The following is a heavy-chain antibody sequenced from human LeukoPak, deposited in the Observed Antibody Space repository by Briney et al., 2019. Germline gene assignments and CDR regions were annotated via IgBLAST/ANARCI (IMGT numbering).Heavy chain of an antibody. CDR2: ISYDGSNK. V-gene: IGHV3-30*18. CDR3: AKDLDYYDSSGFIVGDY. D-gene: IGHD3-22*01. J-gene: IGHJ4*02. Sequence: GRSLRLSCAASGFTFSSYGMDWVRQAPGKGLEWVAVISYDGSNKYYADSVKGRFTISRDNSKNTLYLQMNSLRAEDTAVYYCAKDLDYYDSSGFIVGDYWGQGTLVTVSS. CDR1: GFTFSSYG.